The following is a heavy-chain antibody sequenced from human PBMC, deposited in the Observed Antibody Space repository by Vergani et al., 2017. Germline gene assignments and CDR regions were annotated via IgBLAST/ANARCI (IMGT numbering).Heavy chain of an antibody. V-gene: IGHV3-9*01. CDR3: VKDNDYDADGPFDL. CDR2: IDRNYGVK. J-gene: IGHJ2*01. D-gene: IGHD3-16*01. Sequence: VEAGGGLVQPGGSLRLSCTASVFTFQAFAFHWVRQVSGRGLEWGSGIDRNYGVKNGNSFEGRFSISRDNAKKAVFLQMNNLRHDDTALYFCVKDNDYDADGPFDLWGRGTLVTVSS. CDR1: VFTFQAFA.